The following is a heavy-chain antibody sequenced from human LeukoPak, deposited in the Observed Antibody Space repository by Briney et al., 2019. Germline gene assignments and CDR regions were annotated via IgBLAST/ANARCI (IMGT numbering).Heavy chain of an antibody. V-gene: IGHV3-30-3*01. CDR2: ISYECSRQ. Sequence: GVSLRLSCAASRFTFSSYAMHWVRQAPGRGLEWVAVISYECSRQYYVDSVKGRFTISRDNCKNARYLQMNRLRAEDTAGYYCASDRRLVLAAAAVWDAFEIWGQGTMVTVSS. CDR3: ASDRRLVLAAAAVWDAFEI. D-gene: IGHD6-13*01. CDR1: RFTFSSYA. J-gene: IGHJ3*02.